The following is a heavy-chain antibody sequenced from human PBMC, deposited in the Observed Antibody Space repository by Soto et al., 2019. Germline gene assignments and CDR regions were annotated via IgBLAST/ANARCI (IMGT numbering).Heavy chain of an antibody. CDR3: ARGPLVVLNYFES. Sequence: QVQLEQSGTDVKKPGSSVKVSCKASGGTFRNYPINWVRQAPGQGLAWMGSIFPLTDRPDSAQKFQARLTISADKSTSTAYLELSSLTSDDTAMYFCARGPLVVLNYFESWGQGTLVTVSS. J-gene: IGHJ4*02. V-gene: IGHV1-69*08. CDR1: GGTFRNYP. CDR2: IFPLTDRP.